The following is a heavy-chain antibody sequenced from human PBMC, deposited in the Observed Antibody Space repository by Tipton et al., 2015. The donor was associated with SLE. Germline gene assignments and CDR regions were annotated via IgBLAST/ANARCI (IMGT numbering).Heavy chain of an antibody. J-gene: IGHJ3*02. CDR2: IYHSGST. CDR1: GGSVSSGGYS. D-gene: IGHD1/OR15-1a*01. V-gene: IGHV4-30-2*01. CDR3: ARDRGTGTDAFDI. Sequence: TLSLTCTVSGGSVSSGGYSWSWIRQPPGKGLEWIGYIYHSGSTYYNPSPKSRVTISVDRSKNQFSLKLSSVTAADTAVYYCARDRGTGTDAFDIWGQGTMVTVSS.